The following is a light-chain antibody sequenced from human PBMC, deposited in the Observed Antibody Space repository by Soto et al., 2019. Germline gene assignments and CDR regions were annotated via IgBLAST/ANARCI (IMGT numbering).Light chain of an antibody. V-gene: IGLV2-11*01. CDR1: SSDVGGYNS. CDR3: CSNAGTSTFKV. CDR2: DVN. Sequence: QSALTQPRSVSGSPGQSVTISCTGTSSDVGGYNSVSWHQQHPGKAPKLMIYDVNKRPSGVPDRFSGSKSGNTASLTISGRQAEDEADYYCCSNAGTSTFKVFGGGTKLTVL. J-gene: IGLJ2*01.